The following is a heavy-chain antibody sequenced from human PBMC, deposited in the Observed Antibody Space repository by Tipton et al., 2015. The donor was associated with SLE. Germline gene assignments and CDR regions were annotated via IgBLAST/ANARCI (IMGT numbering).Heavy chain of an antibody. Sequence: SLRLSCAASGFTVSSNYMSWVRQAPGKGLEWVSVIYSGGSTYYADSVKGRFTISRHNSKNTLYLQMNSLGAEDTAVYYCARGYYDFWSGDPDWGQGTLVTVSS. V-gene: IGHV3-53*04. CDR3: ARGYYDFWSGDPD. CDR2: IYSGGST. J-gene: IGHJ4*02. D-gene: IGHD3-3*01. CDR1: GFTVSSNY.